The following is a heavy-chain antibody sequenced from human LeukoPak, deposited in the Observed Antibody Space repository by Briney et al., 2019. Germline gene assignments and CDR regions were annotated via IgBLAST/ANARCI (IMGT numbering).Heavy chain of an antibody. Sequence: GGSLRLSCEASGFSFSGYAMSWVRQAPGKGLEWVSGINWNGGSTGYADSVKGRFTISRDNAKNSLYLQMNSLRAEDTALYHCARDLEVGATYWFDPWGQGTLVTVSS. J-gene: IGHJ5*02. D-gene: IGHD1-26*01. CDR1: GFSFSGYA. CDR3: ARDLEVGATYWFDP. CDR2: INWNGGST. V-gene: IGHV3-20*01.